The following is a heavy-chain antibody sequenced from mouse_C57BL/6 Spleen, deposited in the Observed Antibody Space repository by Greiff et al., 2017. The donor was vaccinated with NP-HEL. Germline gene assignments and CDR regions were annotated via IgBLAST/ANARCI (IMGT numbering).Heavy chain of an antibody. CDR3: AREGVYYGSVWFAY. Sequence: QVQLQQPGAELVKPGASVKLSCKASGYTFTSYWMHWVKQRPGQGLEWIGMIHPNSGSTNYNEKFKSKATLTVDKSSSTAYMQLSSLTSEDSAVYYCAREGVYYGSVWFAYWGQGTLVTVSA. CDR1: GYTFTSYW. D-gene: IGHD1-1*01. CDR2: IHPNSGST. V-gene: IGHV1-64*01. J-gene: IGHJ3*01.